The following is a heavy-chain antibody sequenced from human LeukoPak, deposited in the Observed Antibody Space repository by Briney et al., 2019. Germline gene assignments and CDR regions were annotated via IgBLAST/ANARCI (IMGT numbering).Heavy chain of an antibody. D-gene: IGHD7-27*01. CDR1: GFTSSNYL. V-gene: IGHV3-7*03. CDR2: INQDVSEK. J-gene: IGHJ4*02. CDR3: ARVGKREDHFDY. Sequence: GGSLRLSCAASGFTSSNYLMTWVRQAPGKGLQCVANINQDVSEKYYVHSVKGRFTISRDNAKNSLYLQMNSLRVEDRAVYYCARVGKREDHFDYWGQGTLVTVSS.